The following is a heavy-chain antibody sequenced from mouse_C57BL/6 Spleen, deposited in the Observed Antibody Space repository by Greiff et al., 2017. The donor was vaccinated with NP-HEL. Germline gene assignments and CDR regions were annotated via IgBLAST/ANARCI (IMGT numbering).Heavy chain of an antibody. D-gene: IGHD1-1*01. Sequence: EVKLVESGGGLVKPGGSLKLSCAASGFTFSDYGMHWVRQAPEKGLEWVAYISSGSSTIYYADTVKGRFTISRDNAKNTLFLQMTSLRSEDTAMYSCARDGSSDGLAYWGQGTLVTVSA. J-gene: IGHJ3*01. V-gene: IGHV5-17*01. CDR2: ISSGSSTI. CDR1: GFTFSDYG. CDR3: ARDGSSDGLAY.